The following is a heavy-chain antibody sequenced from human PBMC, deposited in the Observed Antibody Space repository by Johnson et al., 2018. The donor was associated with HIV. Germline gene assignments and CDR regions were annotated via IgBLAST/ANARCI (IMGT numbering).Heavy chain of an antibody. V-gene: IGHV3-30-3*01. CDR3: ARGEGITMIVVASGTDAFDI. CDR2: ISYDGSNK. D-gene: IGHD3-22*01. Sequence: VQLVESGGGVVQPGRSLRLSCAGSGFTFSSYPMHWVHQPPGKGLEWVAVISYDGSNKYYADSVKGRFTISRDNSKNTLYLQMNSLRAEDTAVYYCARGEGITMIVVASGTDAFDIWGQGTMVTVSS. CDR1: GFTFSSYP. J-gene: IGHJ3*02.